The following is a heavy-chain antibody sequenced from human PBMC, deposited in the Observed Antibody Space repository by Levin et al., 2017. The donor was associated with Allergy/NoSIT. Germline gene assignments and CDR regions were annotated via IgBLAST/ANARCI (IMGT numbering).Heavy chain of an antibody. J-gene: IGHJ6*02. CDR3: ASPLWFANSGHGMDV. CDR1: GFTFSSHW. D-gene: IGHD3-10*01. CDR2: IKPDGSEK. V-gene: IGHV3-7*01. Sequence: GGSLRLSCAASGFTFSSHWMTWVRQAPGKGLEWVANIKPDGSEKYYVDSVKGRFTISRDNAKNSLFLQMNSLRAEDTAVYYCASPLWFANSGHGMDVWGQGTTVTVSS.